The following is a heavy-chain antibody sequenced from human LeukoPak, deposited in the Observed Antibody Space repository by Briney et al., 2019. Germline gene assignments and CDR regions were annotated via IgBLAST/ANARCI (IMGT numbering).Heavy chain of an antibody. J-gene: IGHJ5*02. CDR1: GFTVSSNY. Sequence: GGSLRLSCAASGFTVSSNYMSWVRQAPGKGLEWVSVIYSGGSTYYADSVKGRFTISRHNSKNTLYLQMNSLRAEDTAVYYCAKGRIVVVPAARSWFDPWGQGTLVTVSS. CDR2: IYSGGST. D-gene: IGHD2-2*01. V-gene: IGHV3-53*01. CDR3: AKGRIVVVPAARSWFDP.